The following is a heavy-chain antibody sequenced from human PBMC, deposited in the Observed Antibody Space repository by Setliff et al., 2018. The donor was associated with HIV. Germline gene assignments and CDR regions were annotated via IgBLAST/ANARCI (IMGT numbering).Heavy chain of an antibody. CDR3: ARDNYGNFPAYFDN. V-gene: IGHV1-69*05. D-gene: IGHD3-10*01. CDR1: GYTFTSCF. Sequence: ASVKVSCKASGYTFTSCFLHWVRQAPGQGLEWMGGINPIFGTAMYSQTFQGRVTFARDESTNTVYMELSSLRSDDTAVYYCARDNYGNFPAYFDNWGQGTLVTVSS. CDR2: INPIFGTA. J-gene: IGHJ4*02.